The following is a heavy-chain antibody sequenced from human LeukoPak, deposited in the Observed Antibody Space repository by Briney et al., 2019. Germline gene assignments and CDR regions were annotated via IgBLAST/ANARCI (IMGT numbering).Heavy chain of an antibody. CDR1: GGSISSSSHY. D-gene: IGHD6-13*01. Sequence: SETLSLTCTVSGGSISSSSHYWGWIRQPPGKGLEWIGSIYYSGSTYYNPSLKSRVTISVDTSKNQFSLKLSSVTAADTAVYYCARQGYGAAAGTPYFDYWGQGTLVTVSS. CDR2: IYYSGST. V-gene: IGHV4-39*01. J-gene: IGHJ4*02. CDR3: ARQGYGAAAGTPYFDY.